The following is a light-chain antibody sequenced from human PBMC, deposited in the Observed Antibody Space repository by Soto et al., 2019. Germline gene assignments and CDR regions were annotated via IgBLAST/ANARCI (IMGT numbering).Light chain of an antibody. CDR3: SSYSSSSTSYV. V-gene: IGLV2-14*01. CDR2: DVS. CDR1: SSDVGGYNY. Sequence: QSALTQPASVSGSPGQSITISCTGTSSDVGGYNYVSWYQQHPGKAPKLMIYDVSNRPSGVSNRFSGSKSGNTASLTISGLQAEDEADYYCSSYSSSSTSYVFGTGIQLTVL. J-gene: IGLJ1*01.